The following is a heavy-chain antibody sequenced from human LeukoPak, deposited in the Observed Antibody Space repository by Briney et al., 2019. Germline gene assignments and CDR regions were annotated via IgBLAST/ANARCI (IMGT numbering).Heavy chain of an antibody. V-gene: IGHV4-61*01. CDR3: ARADSYGFYFDY. J-gene: IGHJ4*02. CDR1: GGSVSSGSYY. CDR2: IYYSGST. D-gene: IGHD5-18*01. Sequence: SETLSLTCTVSGGSVSSGSYYWSWIRQPPGRGLEWIGYIYYSGSTNYNPSLKSRVTISVDTSKNQFSLKLSSVTAADTAVYYCARADSYGFYFDYWGQGTLVTVSS.